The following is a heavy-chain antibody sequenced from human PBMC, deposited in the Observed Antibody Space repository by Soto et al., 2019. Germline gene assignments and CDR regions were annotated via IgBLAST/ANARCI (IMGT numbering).Heavy chain of an antibody. CDR2: INPNSGGT. CDR1: GYTFTGHY. Sequence: ASVKVSCKASGYTFTGHYMHWVRQAPGQGLEWMGWINPNSGGTNYAQKFQGRVTMTRDTSISTAYMELSRLRSDDTAVYYCARVTGLRATPFDYWGQGTLVTVSS. V-gene: IGHV1-2*02. D-gene: IGHD5-12*01. CDR3: ARVTGLRATPFDY. J-gene: IGHJ4*02.